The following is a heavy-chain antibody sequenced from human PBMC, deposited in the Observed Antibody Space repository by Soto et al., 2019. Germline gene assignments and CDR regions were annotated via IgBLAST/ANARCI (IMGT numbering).Heavy chain of an antibody. CDR1: GGSISSGGYS. V-gene: IGHV4-30-2*01. J-gene: IGHJ6*02. CDR2: IYHSGST. Sequence: SETLSLTCAVSGGSISSGGYSWSWIRQPPGKGLEWIGYIYHSGSTYYNPSLKSRVTISVDRSKNQFSLKLSSVTAADTAVYYCARGGFGELYYYYGMDVWGQATTVTVSS. CDR3: ARGGFGELYYYYGMDV. D-gene: IGHD3-10*01.